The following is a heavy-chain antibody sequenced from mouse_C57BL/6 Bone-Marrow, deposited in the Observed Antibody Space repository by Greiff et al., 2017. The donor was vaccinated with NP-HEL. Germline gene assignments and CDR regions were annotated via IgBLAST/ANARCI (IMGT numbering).Heavy chain of an antibody. CDR2: INPNNGGT. V-gene: IGHV1-22*01. CDR3: ARGSTTVVAMDY. D-gene: IGHD1-1*01. J-gene: IGHJ4*01. Sequence: EVKLMESGPELVKPGASVKMSCKASGYTFTDYNMHWVKQSHGKSLEWIGYINPNNGGTSYNQKFKGKATLTVNKSSSTAYMELRSLTSEDSAVYYCARGSTTVVAMDYWGQGTSVTVSS. CDR1: GYTFTDYN.